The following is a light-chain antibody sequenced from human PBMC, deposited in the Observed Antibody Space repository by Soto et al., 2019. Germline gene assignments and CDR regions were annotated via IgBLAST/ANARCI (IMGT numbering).Light chain of an antibody. CDR1: QSVSSN. CDR3: QQYNNWPRT. V-gene: IGKV3-15*01. Sequence: EIVMTQSPSTPSVSPGERATLSCRASQSVSSNLAWYQQKPGQAPRLLIYGASTRATSIPARFSGSGSGTEFTLTISSLQSEDFAVYYCQQYNNWPRTFGQGTKVDI. J-gene: IGKJ1*01. CDR2: GAS.